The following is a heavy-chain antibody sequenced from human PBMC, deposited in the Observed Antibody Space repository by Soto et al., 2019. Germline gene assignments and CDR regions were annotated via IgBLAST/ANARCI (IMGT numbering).Heavy chain of an antibody. J-gene: IGHJ6*02. V-gene: IGHV4-30-4*01. CDR2: IYYSWST. CDR3: ARDGYYGSGSYRSYYYGRDV. Sequence: SETLSLTCTVSGGSISSGDYYWSWIRQPPXKGLEWIGYIYYSWSTYYNPSLKSRVTISVDTSKNQFSLKLSSVTAADTAVYYCARDGYYGSGSYRSYYYGRDVCGQGTTVTVCS. CDR1: GGSISSGDYY. D-gene: IGHD3-10*01.